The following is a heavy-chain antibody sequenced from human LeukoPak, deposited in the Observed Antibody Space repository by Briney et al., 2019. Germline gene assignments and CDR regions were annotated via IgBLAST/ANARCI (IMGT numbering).Heavy chain of an antibody. CDR1: GYIFSKYL. D-gene: IGHD5-18*01. CDR2: INVGNGYT. J-gene: IGHJ4*02. Sequence: ASVKVSCKASGYIFSKYLIYWLRQAPGQRPEWMGWINVGNGYTKYSQNFQGRVTFTWDTSASTAYMELISLRSDDTALYYCARDSSYGPFDYWGQGTLLTVSS. V-gene: IGHV1-3*01. CDR3: ARDSSYGPFDY.